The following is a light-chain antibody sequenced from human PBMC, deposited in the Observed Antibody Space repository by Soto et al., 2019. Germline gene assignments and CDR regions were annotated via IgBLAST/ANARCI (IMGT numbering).Light chain of an antibody. J-gene: IGKJ1*01. V-gene: IGKV1-5*01. CDR3: QQYNSYSEA. CDR1: QSISDS. CDR2: DVS. Sequence: DIQMTQSPSTLSASVGDRVTITCRASQSISDSLAWYQQKPGKAPDLLISDVSSLERGVASRFSGSGSGTEFTLTISSMQPDDFATYYCQQYNSYSEAFGQGTKV.